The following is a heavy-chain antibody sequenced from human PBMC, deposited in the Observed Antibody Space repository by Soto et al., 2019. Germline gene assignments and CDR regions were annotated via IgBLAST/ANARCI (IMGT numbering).Heavy chain of an antibody. D-gene: IGHD6-13*01. CDR2: ISSSSSTI. V-gene: IGHV3-48*01. J-gene: IGHJ5*02. Sequence: EVQLVESGGGLVQPGGSLRPSCAASGFTFSSYSMNWVRQAPGKGLGWVSYISSSSSTIYYADSVKGRFTISRDNAKNSLYLQMNSLRAEDTAVYYCARHPERIAQIGWFDPWGQGTLVTVSS. CDR1: GFTFSSYS. CDR3: ARHPERIAQIGWFDP.